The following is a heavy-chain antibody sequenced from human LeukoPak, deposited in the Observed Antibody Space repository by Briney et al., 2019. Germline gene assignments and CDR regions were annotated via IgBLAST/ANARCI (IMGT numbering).Heavy chain of an antibody. J-gene: IGHJ4*02. CDR2: IDPSDSYI. CDR1: GYSFTSYW. CDR3: ARHSGGSRILDLDY. V-gene: IGHV5-10-1*01. Sequence: GESLKISCKGSGYSFTSYWITWVRQMPGKGLEWMGRIDPSDSYINYSPSFQGHVTISADKSITTAYLQWSGLKASDTAMYYCARHSGGSRILDLDYWGQGTLVTVSS. D-gene: IGHD2-15*01.